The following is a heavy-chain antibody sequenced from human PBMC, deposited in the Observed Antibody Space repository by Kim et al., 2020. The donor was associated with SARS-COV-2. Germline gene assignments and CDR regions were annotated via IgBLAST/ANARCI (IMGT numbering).Heavy chain of an antibody. D-gene: IGHD2-2*01. V-gene: IGHV1-2*02. CDR1: GYTFTGYY. J-gene: IGHJ4*02. CDR2: INPNSGGT. CDR3: ARSIVVVPAAMLVY. Sequence: ASVKVSCKASGYTFTGYYMHWVRQAPGQGLEWMGWINPNSGGTNYAQKFQGRVTMTRDTSISTAYMELSRLRSDDTAVYYCARSIVVVPAAMLVYWGQGTLVTVSS.